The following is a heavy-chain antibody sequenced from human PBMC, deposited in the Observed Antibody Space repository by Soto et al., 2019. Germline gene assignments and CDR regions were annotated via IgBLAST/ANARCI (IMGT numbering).Heavy chain of an antibody. CDR3: AKHILYSSSWYEEY. D-gene: IGHD6-13*01. CDR1: GFTFSSSA. Sequence: PGGSLRLSCAASGFTFSSSAMSWVRQAPGKGLEWVSTLSGSGATTDYADSVKGRFTISRDNSKDTLYLQMNSLRADDTAIYYCAKHILYSSSWYEEYWGQGTLVTVSS. CDR2: LSGSGATT. J-gene: IGHJ4*02. V-gene: IGHV3-23*01.